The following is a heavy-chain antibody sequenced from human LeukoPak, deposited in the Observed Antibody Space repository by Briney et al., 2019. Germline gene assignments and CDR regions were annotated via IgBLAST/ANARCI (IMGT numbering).Heavy chain of an antibody. J-gene: IGHJ3*02. V-gene: IGHV4-30-4*01. Sequence: MSSETPSLTCTVSGGSISSGDYYWSWIRQPPGKGLEWIGYIYYSGSTYYNPSLKSRVTISVDTSKNQFSLKLSSVTAADTAVYYCAREVLVQPLRTVVTPVGAFDIWGQGTMVTVSS. CDR3: AREVLVQPLRTVVTPVGAFDI. D-gene: IGHD4-23*01. CDR2: IYYSGST. CDR1: GGSISSGDYY.